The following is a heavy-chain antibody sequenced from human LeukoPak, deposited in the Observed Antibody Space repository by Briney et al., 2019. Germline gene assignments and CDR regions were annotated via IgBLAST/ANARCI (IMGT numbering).Heavy chain of an antibody. CDR3: AKVDDYDILTGLPYFDY. CDR2: ISGSGGST. J-gene: IGHJ4*02. CDR1: GFTFSSYA. V-gene: IGHV3-23*01. D-gene: IGHD3-9*01. Sequence: PGGSLRLSCAASGFTFSSYAMSWVRQAPGKGLEWVSAISGSGGSTYYADSVKGRFTISRDNSKNTLYLQMNSLRAEDTAVYYCAKVDDYDILTGLPYFDYWGQGTLVTVSS.